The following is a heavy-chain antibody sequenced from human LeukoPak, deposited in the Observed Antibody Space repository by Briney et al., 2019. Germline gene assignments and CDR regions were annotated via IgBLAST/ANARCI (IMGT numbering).Heavy chain of an antibody. J-gene: IGHJ6*02. CDR2: LSGSGGNT. Sequence: GGSLRLSCAASGFALSSYAMSWVRQAPGKGLEWVSALSGSGGNTYYADSVKGRFTISRDNSKNTLYLQMNSLRAEDTAVYYCAKGSIRYYYYYGMDVWGQGTTVTVSS. V-gene: IGHV3-23*01. CDR1: GFALSSYA. CDR3: AKGSIRYYYYYGMDV. D-gene: IGHD2-2*02.